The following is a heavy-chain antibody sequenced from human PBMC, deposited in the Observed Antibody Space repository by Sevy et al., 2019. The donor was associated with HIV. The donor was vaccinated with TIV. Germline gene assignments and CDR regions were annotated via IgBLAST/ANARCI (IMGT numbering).Heavy chain of an antibody. V-gene: IGHV3-23*01. CDR3: AKDGEGIAAALGPQLSDY. CDR2: ISGSGGST. Sequence: GGSLRLSCAASGFTFSSYAMSWVCQAPGKGLESVSAISGSGGSTYYADSVKGRFTISRDNSKNTLYLQMNSLRAEDTAVYYCAKDGEGIAAALGPQLSDYWGQGALVTVSS. CDR1: GFTFSSYA. D-gene: IGHD6-13*01. J-gene: IGHJ4*02.